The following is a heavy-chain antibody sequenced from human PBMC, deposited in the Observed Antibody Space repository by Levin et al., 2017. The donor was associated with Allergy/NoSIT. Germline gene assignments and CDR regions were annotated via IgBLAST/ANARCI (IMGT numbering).Heavy chain of an antibody. CDR3: ASDGSYDTLDI. D-gene: IGHD6-6*01. Sequence: GGSLRLSCAASGFTFSGYTLNWVRQAPGKGLEGVSSISSSSTYIYYADSLKGRFTISRDDAKNSRSRQMNSLRVEDTAVYYCASDGSYDTLDIWGQGTMVTVSS. CDR1: GFTFSGYT. CDR2: ISSSSTYI. V-gene: IGHV3-21*01. J-gene: IGHJ3*02.